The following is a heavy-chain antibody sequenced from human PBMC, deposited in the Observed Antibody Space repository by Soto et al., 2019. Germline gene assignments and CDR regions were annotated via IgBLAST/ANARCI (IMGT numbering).Heavy chain of an antibody. V-gene: IGHV1-69*13. CDR3: ARGRDTAMVNPTLGY. CDR2: IIPIFGTA. Sequence: QVQLVQSGAEVKKPGASVKVSCKASGYTFTSYGISWVRQAPGQGLEWMGGIIPIFGTANYAQKFQGRVTITADESTSTAYMELSSLRSEDTAVYYCARGRDTAMVNPTLGYWGQGTLVTVSS. J-gene: IGHJ4*02. D-gene: IGHD5-18*01. CDR1: GYTFTSYG.